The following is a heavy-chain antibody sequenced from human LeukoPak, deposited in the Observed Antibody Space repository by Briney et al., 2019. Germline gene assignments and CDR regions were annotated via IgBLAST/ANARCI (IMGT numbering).Heavy chain of an antibody. CDR2: IYHTGSA. Sequence: TSETLSLTCSVSGYSFTSGHYWGWIRQPPGKGLEWIANIYHTGSAHYNPSLKSRVTISVDTSKNQFSLKLRSVTAADTAVYYCARYCTSTTCILRGFDYWGQGTLVTVSS. CDR3: ARYCTSTTCILRGFDY. J-gene: IGHJ4*02. D-gene: IGHD2-2*01. CDR1: GYSFTSGHY. V-gene: IGHV4-38-2*01.